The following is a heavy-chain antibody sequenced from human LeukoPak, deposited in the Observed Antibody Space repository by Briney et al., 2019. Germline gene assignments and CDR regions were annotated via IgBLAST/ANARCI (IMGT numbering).Heavy chain of an antibody. CDR1: GGTFSSYA. CDR2: IIPIFGTA. V-gene: IGHV1-69*05. J-gene: IGHJ5*02. Sequence: SVKVSCKASGGTFSSYAISWVRQAPGQGLEWMGGIIPIFGTANYAQKFQGRVMITTDESTSTAYMELSSLRSEDTAVYYCARGGYYDFWSGYNNWFDPWGQGTLVTVSS. D-gene: IGHD3-3*01. CDR3: ARGGYYDFWSGYNNWFDP.